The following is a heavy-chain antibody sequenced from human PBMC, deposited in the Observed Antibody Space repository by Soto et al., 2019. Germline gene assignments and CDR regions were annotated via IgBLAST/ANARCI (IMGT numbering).Heavy chain of an antibody. Sequence: QVQLQESGPGLVKPSGTLSLTCAVSGASISSSYWWSWVRQPPGKGLEWIGEIYHDGITNYNPSLMSRVTISVNKSKIQFSLMLTSLTAAVTAVYYCATTSYYDSSGSYFDSWGQGALVSVSS. CDR3: ATTSYYDSSGSYFDS. CDR2: IYHDGIT. CDR1: GASISSSYW. D-gene: IGHD3-22*01. J-gene: IGHJ4*02. V-gene: IGHV4-4*02.